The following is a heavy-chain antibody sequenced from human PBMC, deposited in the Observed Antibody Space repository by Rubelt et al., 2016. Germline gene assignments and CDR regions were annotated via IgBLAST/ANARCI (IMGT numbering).Heavy chain of an antibody. CDR1: GFSLSTSGMC. CDR3: ERRVAYYDVVTGDSEYYFDY. D-gene: IGHD3-9*01. V-gene: IGHV2-70*15. J-gene: IGHJ4*02. Sequence: QVTLRESGPALVKPTQTLTLTCTFSGFSLSTSGMCVSWIRQPPGKALEWLARIDWDDDKYYSTSLKTRLTISKDTSKNQVVLTMTQRDPMEKATDYCERRVAYYDVVTGDSEYYFDYWGQGTLVTVSS. CDR2: IDWDDDK.